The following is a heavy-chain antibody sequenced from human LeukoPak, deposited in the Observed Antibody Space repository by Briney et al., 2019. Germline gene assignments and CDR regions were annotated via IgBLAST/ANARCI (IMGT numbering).Heavy chain of an antibody. CDR3: ARGNDYYDSSGYYYFDY. CDR2: IYSCGST. V-gene: IGHV3-66*01. J-gene: IGHJ4*02. Sequence: GGSLRLSCAASGFTVSSNYMSWVRQAPGKRLEWDSVIYSCGSTYYADSVKGRFTISRDNSKNTLYLQMNSLRAEDTAVYYCARGNDYYDSSGYYYFDYWGQGTLVTVSS. D-gene: IGHD3-22*01. CDR1: GFTVSSNY.